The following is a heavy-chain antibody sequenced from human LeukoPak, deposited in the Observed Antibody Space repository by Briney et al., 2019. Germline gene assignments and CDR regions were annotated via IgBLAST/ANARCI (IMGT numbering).Heavy chain of an antibody. V-gene: IGHV4-59*01. D-gene: IGHD1-26*01. CDR3: TRDRRRDLLHAFDI. CDR2: IDYIGST. J-gene: IGHJ3*02. Sequence: PSETLSLTCTVSGGTISRYYWSWIRQLPGKGLEWIAYIDYIGSTNYNPSLKSRLTISLDASKNQFSLKLSSVTAADTAVYYCTRDRRRDLLHAFDIWGQGTMVTVSS. CDR1: GGTISRYY.